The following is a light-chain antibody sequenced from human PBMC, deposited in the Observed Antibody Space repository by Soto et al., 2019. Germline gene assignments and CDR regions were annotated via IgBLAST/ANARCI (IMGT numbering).Light chain of an antibody. CDR3: SSYTSGRTYV. CDR1: SSDVGDYKY. CDR2: GVS. Sequence: QSVLAQPASVSGSDGQSITISCTGTSSDVGDYKYVSWYQQRPGKAPKLMIYGVSNRPSGVSNRFSGSKSGNTASLTISGLQGDDEGDYYCSSYTSGRTYVFGSGTKLTVL. J-gene: IGLJ1*01. V-gene: IGLV2-14*01.